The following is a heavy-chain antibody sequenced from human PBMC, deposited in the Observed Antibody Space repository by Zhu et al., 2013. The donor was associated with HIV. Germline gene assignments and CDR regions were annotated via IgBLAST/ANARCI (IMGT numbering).Heavy chain of an antibody. D-gene: IGHD5-12*01. CDR2: VHPGHGDT. J-gene: IGHJ4*02. CDR1: GYTFTSFY. CDR3: AKDNSGSLDY. V-gene: IGHV1-46*01. Sequence: QVQLVQSGAEVKKPGASVKVSCKASGYTFTSFYIKWVRQVPGQGLEWMGLVHPGHGDTRKAQKFQGRLTMTRDTSTNTVYMELSSLRSDDTGIYYCAKDNSGSLDYWGPGTLVTVSS.